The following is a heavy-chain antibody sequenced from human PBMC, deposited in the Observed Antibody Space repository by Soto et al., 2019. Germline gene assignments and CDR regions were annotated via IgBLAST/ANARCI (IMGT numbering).Heavy chain of an antibody. CDR1: GFPFSVLG. Sequence: EVRLLESGGGLVQPGGSLRLSCAASGFPFSVLGMGWVRQAPGKGLEWVSGISGSGDSTHYADSVKGRFTVSRDNSKSMLYLQTNSLRAEDTAIYYCAKALYGGFTYWGQGTLVTVSS. D-gene: IGHD3-10*01. V-gene: IGHV3-23*01. J-gene: IGHJ4*02. CDR3: AKALYGGFTY. CDR2: ISGSGDST.